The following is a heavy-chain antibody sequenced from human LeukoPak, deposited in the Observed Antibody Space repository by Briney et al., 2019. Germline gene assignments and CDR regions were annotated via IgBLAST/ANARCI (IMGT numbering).Heavy chain of an antibody. V-gene: IGHV4-59*01. D-gene: IGHD3-10*01. Sequence: SETLSLTCTVSGGSISSYYWSWIRQPPGKGLEWIGYIYYSGSTNYNPSLKSRVTISVDTSKNQFSLKLSSVTAADTAVYYCARVGRMVRGVDGGWFDPWGQGTLVTVSS. CDR2: IYYSGST. J-gene: IGHJ5*02. CDR3: ARVGRMVRGVDGGWFDP. CDR1: GGSISSYY.